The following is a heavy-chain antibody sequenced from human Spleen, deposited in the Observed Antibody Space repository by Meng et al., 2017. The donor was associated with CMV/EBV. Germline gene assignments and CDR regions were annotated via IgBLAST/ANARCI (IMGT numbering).Heavy chain of an antibody. V-gene: IGHV5-51*01. Sequence: YSFSNYWIAWVRQMPGKGLEWMGMIYPGDSDIRYSPSFQGQVTFSADKSISTAYLQWSTLKASDTAMYYCARQAGRNYYDSSGYPGYWGQGTLVTVSS. J-gene: IGHJ4*02. CDR2: IYPGDSDI. CDR3: ARQAGRNYYDSSGYPGY. D-gene: IGHD3-22*01. CDR1: YSFSNYW.